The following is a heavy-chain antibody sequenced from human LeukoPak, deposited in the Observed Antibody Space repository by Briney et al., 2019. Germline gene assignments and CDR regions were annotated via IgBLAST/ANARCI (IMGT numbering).Heavy chain of an antibody. CDR3: ARDTSITIFGVVIGESG. Sequence: SVKVSCKASGGTFSSYAISWVRQAPGQGLEWMGRIIPILGIANYAQKFQGRVTITADKSTSTAYMELSSLRSEGTAVYYCARDTSITIFGVVIGESGWGQGTLVTVSS. V-gene: IGHV1-69*04. CDR2: IIPILGIA. D-gene: IGHD3-3*01. CDR1: GGTFSSYA. J-gene: IGHJ4*02.